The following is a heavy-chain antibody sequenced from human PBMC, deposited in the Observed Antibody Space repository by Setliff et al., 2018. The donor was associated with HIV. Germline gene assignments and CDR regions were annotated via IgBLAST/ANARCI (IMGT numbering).Heavy chain of an antibody. CDR2: IYQSGSI. CDR1: GYSINSGFS. J-gene: IGHJ5*02. Sequence: SETLSLTCAASGYSINSGFSRAWIRQPPGQGPQWIGSIYQSGSIYYNPSLQSRVTISVDSSKNQFSLNLFSVTAADTAVYYCARPWRVRSRAWYWFDIWGQGTLVTVSS. D-gene: IGHD6-19*01. V-gene: IGHV4-38-2*01. CDR3: ARPWRVRSRAWYWFDI.